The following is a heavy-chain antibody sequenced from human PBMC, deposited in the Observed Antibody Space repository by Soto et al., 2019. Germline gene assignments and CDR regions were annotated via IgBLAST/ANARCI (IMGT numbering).Heavy chain of an antibody. J-gene: IGHJ4*02. V-gene: IGHV4-59*01. CDR1: GGSISSYY. Sequence: QVQLQESGPGLVKPSETLSLTCTVSGGSISSYYWSWIRQPPGKGLEWIGYIYYSGSTNYNPSLKRRVPISVDTSKNQFSLKLSSVTAAYTAVYYCARLICSGGSCRLDYWGQGTLVTVSS. CDR3: ARLICSGGSCRLDY. D-gene: IGHD2-15*01. CDR2: IYYSGST.